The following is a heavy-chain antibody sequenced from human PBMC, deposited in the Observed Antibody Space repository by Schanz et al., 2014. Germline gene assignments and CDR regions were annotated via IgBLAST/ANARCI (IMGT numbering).Heavy chain of an antibody. J-gene: IGHJ4*02. CDR2: ISPSSSYI. Sequence: EVQLVESGGGLVKPGGSLRLSCAASGFTFSSYSMNWVRQAPGSGLEWVSSISPSSSYIYYADSVKGRFTISRDNAKNSLYLQMTSLRAGDTAVYYCAKDGRLPCYGTESDFDYWGQGTLVAVSS. CDR3: AKDGRLPCYGTESDFDY. V-gene: IGHV3-21*02. D-gene: IGHD1-26*01. CDR1: GFTFSSYS.